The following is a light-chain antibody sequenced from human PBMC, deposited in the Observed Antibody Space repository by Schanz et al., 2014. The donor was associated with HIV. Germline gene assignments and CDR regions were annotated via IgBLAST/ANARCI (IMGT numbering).Light chain of an antibody. V-gene: IGLV2-14*03. Sequence: QSVLTQPASVSGSPGQSITISCTGTSGDVGSYNYVSWYQQYPGKAPKLMIYDVSHRPSGVSNRFSGSKSGNTASLTVSGLQAEDEADYYCSSYAGSNNYVFGTGTKLTVL. CDR2: DVS. CDR3: SSYAGSNNYV. CDR1: SGDVGSYNY. J-gene: IGLJ1*01.